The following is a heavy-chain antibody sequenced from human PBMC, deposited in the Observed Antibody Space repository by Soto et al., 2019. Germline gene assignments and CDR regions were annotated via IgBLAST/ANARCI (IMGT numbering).Heavy chain of an antibody. CDR1: GGTFDNFI. V-gene: IGHV1-69*01. CDR3: ARNGTYSSSLSQYSGMDV. J-gene: IGHJ6*02. D-gene: IGHD1-26*01. CDR2: IVPMLGTP. Sequence: QVQLVQSGAEVKEPGSSVRVSCKASGGTFDNFIMNWVRQTPGQGLEWMGGIVPMLGTPTYAEKFKGRVTFSATGSASTTCMEVTSLRSEYTAIYYCARNGTYSSSLSQYSGMDVWGQGTTVTVSS.